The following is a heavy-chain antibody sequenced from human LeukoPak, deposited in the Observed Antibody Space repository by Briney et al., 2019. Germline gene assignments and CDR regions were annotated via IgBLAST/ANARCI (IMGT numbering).Heavy chain of an antibody. CDR3: AREGLLGGGNWAHETFDM. V-gene: IGHV4-59*01. CDR1: GGSISTYY. J-gene: IGHJ3*02. D-gene: IGHD1-1*01. Sequence: SETLSLTCTVSGGSISTYYWNWIRQPPGKGLEWIGYIYYSGSTNYNPSLTGRVTISVDTSKNQFSLKLSSVTAADTAVYYCAREGLLGGGNWAHETFDMRGEGTMCTVSS. CDR2: IYYSGST.